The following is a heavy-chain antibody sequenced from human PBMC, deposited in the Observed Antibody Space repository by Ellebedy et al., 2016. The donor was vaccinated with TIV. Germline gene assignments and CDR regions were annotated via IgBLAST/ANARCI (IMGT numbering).Heavy chain of an antibody. J-gene: IGHJ4*02. V-gene: IGHV7-4-1*02. D-gene: IGHD3-9*01. CDR1: GYTFTSYA. CDR3: AKNHYDFLTAYAHPPNY. Sequence: AASVKVSCKASGYTFTSYAMNWVRQAPGQGLEWMGWINTNTGNPTSAQAFTGRFVFPLDTSVSTAYLQISSLKAEDTAVYYCAKNHYDFLTAYAHPPNYWGQGTLVTVSS. CDR2: INTNTGNP.